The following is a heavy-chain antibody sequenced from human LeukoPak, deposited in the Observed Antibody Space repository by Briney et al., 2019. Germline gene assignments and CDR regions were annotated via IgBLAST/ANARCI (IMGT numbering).Heavy chain of an antibody. CDR1: GGSFSGYY. D-gene: IGHD3-22*01. CDR3: ARLYDSSGYYFDY. V-gene: IGHV4-34*01. CDR2: INHSGST. J-gene: IGHJ4*02. Sequence: SETLSLTCAVYGGSFSGYYWSWIRQPPGKGLEWIGEINHSGSTNYNPSLKSRVTISVDTSKSQFSLKLSSVTAADTAVYYCARLYDSSGYYFDYWGQGTLVTVSS.